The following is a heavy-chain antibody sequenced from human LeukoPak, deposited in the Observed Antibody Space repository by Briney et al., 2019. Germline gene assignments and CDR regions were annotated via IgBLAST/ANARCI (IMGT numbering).Heavy chain of an antibody. V-gene: IGHV4-39*05. CDR2: IYYSGTT. CDR1: GGSISSTSYY. CDR3: AIYSTSSGWFDP. Sequence: PSETPSLTCTVSGGSISSTSYYWGWIRQPPGKGLEWIGNIYYSGTTYYNPSLKSRVTISVDTSKNQFSLKLTSVTAADTAVYYCAIYSTSSGWFDPWGQGTLVTVSS. J-gene: IGHJ5*02. D-gene: IGHD6-6*01.